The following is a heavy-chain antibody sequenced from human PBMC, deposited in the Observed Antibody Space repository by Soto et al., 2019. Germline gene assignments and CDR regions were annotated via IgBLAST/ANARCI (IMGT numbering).Heavy chain of an antibody. CDR2: IIPIFATA. V-gene: IGHV1-69*01. Sequence: QVQLVQSGAEVKKPGSSVKVSCKASGGTFSSYAISWVRQAPGQGLEWMGGIIPIFATANYAQKFQGRVTITADESTSTAYMELSSLRSEDTAVYYCARDGGYCSGGSCFYFDYWGQGTLVTVSS. CDR1: GGTFSSYA. D-gene: IGHD2-15*01. J-gene: IGHJ4*02. CDR3: ARDGGYCSGGSCFYFDY.